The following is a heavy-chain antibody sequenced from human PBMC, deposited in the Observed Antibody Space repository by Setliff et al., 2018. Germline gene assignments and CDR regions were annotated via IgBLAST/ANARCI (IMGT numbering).Heavy chain of an antibody. J-gene: IGHJ4*02. CDR1: GYNFNNYW. D-gene: IGHD6-25*01. CDR3: ARRADGYNDFFDS. CDR2: VFSGDSDT. V-gene: IGHV5-51*01. Sequence: GESLKISRKGSGYNFNNYWIGWVRQMPGKGLEWMGIVFSGDSDTKYSPSFQGRVTISADKSINTAYLEGSSLQASDTAMYYCARRADGYNDFFDSWGQGTLVTVSS.